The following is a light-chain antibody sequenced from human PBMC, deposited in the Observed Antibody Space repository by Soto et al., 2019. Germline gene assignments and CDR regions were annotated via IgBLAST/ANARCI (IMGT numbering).Light chain of an antibody. Sequence: QSVLTQPTSASGTPGQKVTISCSGNTSNIGSNTVNWYQQFPGTAPKFLIFSTTQRPSGVPARFSGSKSGTSASLAIGGLQPDDEAHYYCGAWDNSLKGGVFGGGTKLTVL. V-gene: IGLV1-44*01. CDR3: GAWDNSLKGGV. J-gene: IGLJ3*02. CDR1: TSNIGSNT. CDR2: STT.